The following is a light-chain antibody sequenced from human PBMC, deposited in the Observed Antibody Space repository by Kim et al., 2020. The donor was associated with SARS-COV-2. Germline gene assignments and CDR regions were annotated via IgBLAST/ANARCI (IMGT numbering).Light chain of an antibody. CDR3: QQYNNWPQT. J-gene: IGKJ1*01. CDR1: QSVSSY. V-gene: IGKV3-15*01. Sequence: VAQGERATLSGRASQSVSSYLAWYQQKPGQAPRLLIYGASTRATGIPARFSGSGSGTEFTLTISSLQSEDFAVYYCQQYNNWPQTFGQGTKVDIK. CDR2: GAS.